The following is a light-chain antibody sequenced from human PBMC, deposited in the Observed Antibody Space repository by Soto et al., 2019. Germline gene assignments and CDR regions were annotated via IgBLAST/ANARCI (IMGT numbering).Light chain of an antibody. Sequence: KVLTQSPGTLSLYTGERTTLSCRASQSISSYLAWYQQKPGQGPRLLIYGASSRATGTPDRFSGSGSGTDFTLTIIRLEPEDFALYYCQQYGISPPRFGQGTKV. J-gene: IGKJ1*01. CDR1: QSISSY. CDR2: GAS. V-gene: IGKV3-20*01. CDR3: QQYGISPPR.